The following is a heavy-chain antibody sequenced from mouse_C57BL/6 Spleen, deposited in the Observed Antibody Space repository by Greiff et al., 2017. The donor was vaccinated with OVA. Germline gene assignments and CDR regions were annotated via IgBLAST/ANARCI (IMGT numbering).Heavy chain of an antibody. V-gene: IGHV1-39*01. J-gene: IGHJ2*01. CDR1: GYSFTDYK. D-gene: IGHD3-2*02. Sequence: EVQLQESGTELVKPGASVKISCKASGYSFTDYKMNWVKQSNGKSLEWIGVINPNYGTPSSNQKFKGKATLPVDQSSSTAYMQLNSLTSEDSAFCYCAKEDSSGEDYWGQGTTLTVSS. CDR2: INPNYGTP. CDR3: AKEDSSGEDY.